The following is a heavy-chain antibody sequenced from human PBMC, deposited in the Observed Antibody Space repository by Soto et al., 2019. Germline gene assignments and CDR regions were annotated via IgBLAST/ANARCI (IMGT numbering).Heavy chain of an antibody. D-gene: IGHD1-26*01. CDR3: ARDMPYGAGRLARCYY. J-gene: IGHJ6*01. V-gene: IGHV4-59*01. CDR1: GVSITGSY. Sequence: SETLSLTCSVSGVSITGSYWSWLRQPPGKTLEWIGYVYHSGTTTYNPSLKSRVSISVDTSKNQFSLRLTSVIAADTAVYYCARDMPYGAGRLARCYY. CDR2: VYHSGTT.